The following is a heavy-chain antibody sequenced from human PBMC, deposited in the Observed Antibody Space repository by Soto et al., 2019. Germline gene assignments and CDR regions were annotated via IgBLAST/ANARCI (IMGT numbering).Heavy chain of an antibody. CDR2: ITSDGSST. J-gene: IGHJ4*02. D-gene: IGHD6-13*01. CDR1: GVNFRGYW. V-gene: IGHV3-74*01. Sequence: GGSKILSCAASGVNFRGYWRQWVRQAPGKGLVWVSWITSDGSSTSYADSVKGRFTISRDNAKNTLFLQMNSLRAEDTAVYFCASGGSSLNFDSWGQGTLVTVSS. CDR3: ASGGSSLNFDS.